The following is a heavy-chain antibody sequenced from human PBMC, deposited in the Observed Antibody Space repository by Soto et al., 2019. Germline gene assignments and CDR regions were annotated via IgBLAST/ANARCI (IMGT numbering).Heavy chain of an antibody. CDR1: GFLFTNAW. V-gene: IGHV3-15*01. CDR2: VKRKTNGGTT. J-gene: IGHJ4*02. Sequence: EVQLVESGGGLVEPGGSLRLSCATSGFLFTNAWMSWVRQAPGKGLEWVGRVKRKTNGGTTDYAAPVKDRFNISRDDSKNKLYLQMNNLKTEDTAVYYCATCYGSGTDCQEDYLAFWGQGPPVTVSS. D-gene: IGHD3-10*01. CDR3: ATCYGSGTDCQEDYLAF.